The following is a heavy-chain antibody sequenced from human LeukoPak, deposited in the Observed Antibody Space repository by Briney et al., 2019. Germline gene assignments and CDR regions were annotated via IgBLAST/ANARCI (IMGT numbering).Heavy chain of an antibody. D-gene: IGHD1-14*01. J-gene: IGHJ4*02. CDR1: GVSISSSEW. CDR3: GKTGIYINLIDY. CDR2: INRTGRT. Sequence: PSGTLSLTCAVSGVSISSSEWWSWVRQPPGQGLEGIAEINRTGRTRYNPSLKSRFTISMDNSKNQFSPKLTTVTAADTAIYYCGKTGIYINLIDYWGPGTLVTVPS. V-gene: IGHV4-4*02.